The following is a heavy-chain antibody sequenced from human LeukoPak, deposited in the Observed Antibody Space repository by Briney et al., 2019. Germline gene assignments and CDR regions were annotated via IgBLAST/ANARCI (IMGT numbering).Heavy chain of an antibody. CDR1: GGSISNSNW. CDR2: IYYSGST. J-gene: IGHJ4*02. D-gene: IGHD3-22*01. CDR3: ARSHLHSSGYYYFDY. V-gene: IGHV4-31*11. Sequence: PSGTLSLTCAVSGGSISNSNWWSWIRQHPGKGLEWIGYIYYSGSTSYNPSLKSRVTISVDTSQNQFSLKLSSVTAADTAVYYCARSHLHSSGYYYFDYWGQGTLVTVSS.